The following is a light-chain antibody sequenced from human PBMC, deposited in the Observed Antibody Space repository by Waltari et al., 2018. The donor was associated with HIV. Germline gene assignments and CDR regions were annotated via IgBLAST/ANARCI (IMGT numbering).Light chain of an antibody. CDR1: SSKIGRNT. Sequence: QAVLTPPPSASGTPGQRVTIPCSVSSSKIGRNTLNWYQQLPGTAPKHLIYSNNQRPSGVPDRFSGSKAGTSASLAISGLQSEDEADYYCAAWHDSLNGSWVFGGGTKLTVL. J-gene: IGLJ3*02. CDR3: AAWHDSLNGSWV. CDR2: SNN. V-gene: IGLV1-44*01.